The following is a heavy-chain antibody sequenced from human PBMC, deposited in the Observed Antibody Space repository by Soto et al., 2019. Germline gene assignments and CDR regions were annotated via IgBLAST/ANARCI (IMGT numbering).Heavy chain of an antibody. CDR2: IKSITDGGTT. Sequence: SGGSLRLSCAASGITFSNAWMTWVRQAPGKGLEWVGRIKSITDGGTTDYAAPVKGRFTISRDDSKNTLYLQMNNLKTEDTAVYYCTTDSADIVVVPATFGMDVWGQGTTVTVSS. CDR3: TTDSADIVVVPATFGMDV. J-gene: IGHJ6*02. CDR1: GITFSNAW. D-gene: IGHD2-2*01. V-gene: IGHV3-15*01.